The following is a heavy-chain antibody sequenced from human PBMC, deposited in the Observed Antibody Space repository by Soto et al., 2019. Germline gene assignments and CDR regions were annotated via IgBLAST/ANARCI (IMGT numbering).Heavy chain of an antibody. J-gene: IGHJ3*02. CDR3: ARENSGSYFDAFDI. D-gene: IGHD1-26*01. CDR1: GGTFSSYA. V-gene: IGHV1-69*01. CDR2: IIPIFATS. Sequence: QVQLVQSGAEVKKPGSSVKVSCKASGGTFSSYAISWVRQAPGQGLEWMGGIIPIFATSNYAQKFQGRVTITADESTTTAYMEQSSLRSEDTAVYYCARENSGSYFDAFDIWAQGTMVTVSS.